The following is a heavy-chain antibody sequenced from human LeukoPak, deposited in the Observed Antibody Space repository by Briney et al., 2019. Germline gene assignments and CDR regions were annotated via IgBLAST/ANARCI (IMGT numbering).Heavy chain of an antibody. CDR1: GFTFSSYA. Sequence: QPGGSPRLSCAASGFTFSSYAMSWVRQAPGKGLEWVSGIYNTADYTFYTDSVKGRFTISRDNAKNSLCLQMNGLRAEDTAVYYCARAARPNNWFDPWGQGTLVTVSS. J-gene: IGHJ5*02. CDR3: ARAARPNNWFDP. V-gene: IGHV3-23*01. CDR2: IYNTADYT. D-gene: IGHD6-6*01.